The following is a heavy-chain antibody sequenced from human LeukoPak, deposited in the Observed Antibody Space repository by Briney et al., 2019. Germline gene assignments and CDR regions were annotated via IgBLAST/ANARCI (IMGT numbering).Heavy chain of an antibody. CDR1: GYTFTSYD. J-gene: IGHJ4*02. D-gene: IGHD2-2*01. V-gene: IGHV1-69*04. CDR2: IIPILGIA. CDR3: ASQEAGYCSSTGCYAIGY. Sequence: SVKVSCKASGYTFTSYDISWVRQAPGQGLEWMGRIIPILGIANYAQKFQGRVTITADKSTSTAYMELSSLRSEDTAVYYCASQEAGYCSSTGCYAIGYWGQGTLVTVSS.